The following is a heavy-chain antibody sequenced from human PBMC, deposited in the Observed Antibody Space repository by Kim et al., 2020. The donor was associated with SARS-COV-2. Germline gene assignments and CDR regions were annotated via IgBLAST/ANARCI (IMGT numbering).Heavy chain of an antibody. CDR3: ARRWFDP. V-gene: IGHV4-34*01. J-gene: IGHJ5*02. CDR2: INHSGRT. Sequence: EINHSGRTHYNPARKSRVTISVDTSKNQFSLKRSSGTAADTAVYYWARRWFDPWGQGTLVTVSS.